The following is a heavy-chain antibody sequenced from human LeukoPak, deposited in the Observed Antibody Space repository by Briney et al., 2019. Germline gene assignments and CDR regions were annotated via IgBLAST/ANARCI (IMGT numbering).Heavy chain of an antibody. V-gene: IGHV1-69*13. Sequence: SVTVSCKASGGTFSSYAISWVRQAPGQGLEWMGGIIPIFGTANYAQKFQGRVTITADESTSTAYMELRSLRSDDTATYYCARDYSASHGDYWGQGTPVTVSS. CDR1: GGTFSSYA. CDR2: IIPIFGTA. D-gene: IGHD1-26*01. J-gene: IGHJ4*02. CDR3: ARDYSASHGDY.